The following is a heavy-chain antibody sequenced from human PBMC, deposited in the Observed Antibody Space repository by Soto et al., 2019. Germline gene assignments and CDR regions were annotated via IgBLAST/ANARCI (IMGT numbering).Heavy chain of an antibody. D-gene: IGHD3-10*01. Sequence: EVQLVESGGGLVKPGGSLRLSCAASGFTFSSYSMNWVRQAPGKGLEWVSSISSSSSYIYYADSVKGRFTISRDNAKNSLYLQMNSLRAEDTAVYYCARDDSYYGSGSYHFDYWGQGTLVTVSS. V-gene: IGHV3-21*01. CDR1: GFTFSSYS. CDR2: ISSSSSYI. CDR3: ARDDSYYGSGSYHFDY. J-gene: IGHJ4*02.